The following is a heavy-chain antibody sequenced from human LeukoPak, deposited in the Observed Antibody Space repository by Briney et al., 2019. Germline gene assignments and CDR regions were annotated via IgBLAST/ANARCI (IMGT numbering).Heavy chain of an antibody. V-gene: IGHV1-2*02. J-gene: IGHJ3*02. CDR2: INPNTGGT. Sequence: ASVKVSCKPSGYTFTGYYLHWVRQAPGQGLEWMGWINPNTGGTTYAEKVQGRVTMTRDTSISTAYMELNRLRSDDTAMYFCARGYDFWSAPDAFDIWGQGTMVTVSS. CDR1: GYTFTGYY. D-gene: IGHD3-3*01. CDR3: ARGYDFWSAPDAFDI.